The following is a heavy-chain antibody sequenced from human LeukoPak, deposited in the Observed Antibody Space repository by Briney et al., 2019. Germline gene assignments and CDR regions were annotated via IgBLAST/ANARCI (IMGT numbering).Heavy chain of an antibody. Sequence: GGSLRLSCVVSGISVNSNFMTWVRQAPGKGLEWVSVIYSGGSTYYADSVEGRFLISRDNSKNTLNLQMNSLRVEDTATYYCARSSSWYYLRAFDMWGHGTMVIVSS. CDR1: GISVNSNF. CDR2: IYSGGST. CDR3: ARSSSWYYLRAFDM. J-gene: IGHJ3*02. D-gene: IGHD6-13*01. V-gene: IGHV3-53*01.